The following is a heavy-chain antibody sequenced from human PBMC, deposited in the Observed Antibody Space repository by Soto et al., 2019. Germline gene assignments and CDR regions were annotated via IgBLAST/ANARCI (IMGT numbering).Heavy chain of an antibody. V-gene: IGHV3-33*01. CDR1: GFAFSSYG. D-gene: IGHD2-2*01. CDR2: IWYDGSNK. CDR3: ARCPPGVVGRYFFDF. Sequence: QVQLVESGGGVVQPGRSLRLSCAASGFAFSSYGMHWVRQTPGKGLEWVALIWYDGSNKYYADSVKGRFTISRDNSKNELYLQMHSQGAEDTAVYFCARCPPGVVGRYFFDFWGQGILVTV. J-gene: IGHJ4*02.